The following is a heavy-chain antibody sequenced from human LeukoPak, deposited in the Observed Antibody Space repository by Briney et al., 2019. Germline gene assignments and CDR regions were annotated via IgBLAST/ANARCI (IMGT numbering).Heavy chain of an antibody. CDR3: ATGGAPGS. Sequence: GGSLRLSCAASGFSFSAYNMNWVRQAPGKGLEWVSSIASGSTYTYYGDSVKGRFSISRDNTKNSLYLQMDSLRDEDTAVYFCATGGAPGSWGQGTLVTVSS. V-gene: IGHV3-21*01. CDR1: GFSFSAYN. D-gene: IGHD6-25*01. CDR2: IASGSTYT. J-gene: IGHJ5*02.